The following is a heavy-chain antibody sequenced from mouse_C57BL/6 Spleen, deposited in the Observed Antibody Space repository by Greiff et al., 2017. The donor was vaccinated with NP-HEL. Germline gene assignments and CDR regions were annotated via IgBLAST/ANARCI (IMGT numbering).Heavy chain of an antibody. CDR3: AREIITTVVALDY. CDR2: IHPNSGST. J-gene: IGHJ2*01. CDR1: GYTFTSYW. D-gene: IGHD1-1*01. V-gene: IGHV1-64*01. Sequence: VQLQQPGAELVKPGASVKLSCKASGYTFTSYWMHWVKQRPGQGLEWIGMIHPNSGSTNYNEKFKSKATLTVDKSSSTAYMQLSSLTSEDSAVYYCAREIITTVVALDYWGQGTTLTVSS.